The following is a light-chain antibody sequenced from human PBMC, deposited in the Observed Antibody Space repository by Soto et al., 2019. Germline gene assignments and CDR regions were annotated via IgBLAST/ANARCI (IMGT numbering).Light chain of an antibody. CDR1: QSVSGN. CDR2: AAS. J-gene: IGKJ3*01. CDR3: QQYSNWAPIT. Sequence: EIVMTQSPATLSVSPGERATLSCRASQSVSGNLAWYQQQPGQAPRLLIYAASTRATGIPARFSGSGSGTEITLPICSLLSEDVAVYSCQQYSNWAPITLGPGTKVGIK. V-gene: IGKV3-15*01.